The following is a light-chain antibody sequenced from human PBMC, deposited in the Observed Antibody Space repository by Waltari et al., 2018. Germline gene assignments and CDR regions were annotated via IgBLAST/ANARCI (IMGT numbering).Light chain of an antibody. CDR2: YDR. J-gene: IGLJ1*01. V-gene: IGLV3-21*04. Sequence: SYVVTQPPSVSVAPGETATITCGGDNIGTDSVHWYQQKAGPAPVLVIFYDRDRPSGIPDRFFGSNSGNTATLTISRVEAGDEARYYCHVWHPHVDPGVFGTGTEVTVL. CDR1: NIGTDS. CDR3: HVWHPHVDPGV.